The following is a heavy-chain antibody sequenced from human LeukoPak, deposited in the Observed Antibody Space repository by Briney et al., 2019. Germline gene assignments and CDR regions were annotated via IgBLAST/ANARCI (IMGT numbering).Heavy chain of an antibody. J-gene: IGHJ5*02. CDR1: GGSVSSGNYY. D-gene: IGHD3-10*01. V-gene: IGHV4-61*01. Sequence: SETLSLTCAVSGGSVSSGNYYWSWIRQPPGKGLEWIGYIFYSGSTKYNPSLQSRVTILRDTSKNQFSLKMTSVTAADTAVYYCSRSEGVYYVPGSSGTYYPHWFDPWGQGTLVIVSS. CDR2: IFYSGST. CDR3: SRSEGVYYVPGSSGTYYPHWFDP.